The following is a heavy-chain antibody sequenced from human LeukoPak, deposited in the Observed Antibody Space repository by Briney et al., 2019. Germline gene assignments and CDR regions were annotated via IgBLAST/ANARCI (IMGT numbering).Heavy chain of an antibody. CDR3: ASDWGGGSCYLSLFDY. Sequence: PGGSLRLSCAASGFTFSSYEMNWVRQAPGKGLEWVSYISSSGSTKYYADSVKGRFTISRDNAKNSLYLQMNSLRAEDTAVYYCASDWGGGSCYLSLFDYWGQGTLVTVSP. V-gene: IGHV3-48*03. CDR1: GFTFSSYE. D-gene: IGHD2-15*01. CDR2: ISSSGSTK. J-gene: IGHJ4*02.